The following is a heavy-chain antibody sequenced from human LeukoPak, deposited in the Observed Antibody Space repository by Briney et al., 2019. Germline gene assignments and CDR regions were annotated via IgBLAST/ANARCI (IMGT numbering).Heavy chain of an antibody. J-gene: IGHJ4*01. CDR2: IYYSGSA. CDR1: GGSISSGVYY. V-gene: IGHV4-31*03. CDR3: ARGSKYSSSSRAPDY. Sequence: SQTLSLTCTVSGGSISSGVYYWNWIRQHPGKGLEWIGYIYYSGSAYYNLSLKSRVTISVDTSKNQFSLKLSSVTAADTAVYYCARGSKYSSSSRAPDYWGQEPWSPSPQ. D-gene: IGHD6-6*01.